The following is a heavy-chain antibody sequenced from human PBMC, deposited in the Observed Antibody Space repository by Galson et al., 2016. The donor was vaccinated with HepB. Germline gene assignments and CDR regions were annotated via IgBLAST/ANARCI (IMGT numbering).Heavy chain of an antibody. Sequence: PALVKPTQTLTLTCTFSGFSLSTSGMSVNWIRQPPGKALEWLARIDWDDDKYYSKSLKTRLTIPKDTSKNQVVLRMTNTDPADTATYFCARLIEPYYLDPWGQGSRVTVSS. CDR3: ARLIEPYYLDP. CDR1: GFSLSTSGMS. J-gene: IGHJ5*02. D-gene: IGHD2/OR15-2a*01. V-gene: IGHV2-70*11. CDR2: IDWDDDK.